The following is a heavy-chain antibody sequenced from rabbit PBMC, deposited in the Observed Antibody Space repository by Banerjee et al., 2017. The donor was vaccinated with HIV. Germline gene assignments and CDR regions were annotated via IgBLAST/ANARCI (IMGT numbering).Heavy chain of an antibody. V-gene: IGHV1S40*01. CDR2: IYAGSSGST. D-gene: IGHD4-2*01. J-gene: IGHJ6*01. CDR1: GFSFSSSYW. Sequence: QSLEESGGDLVKPGASLTLTCTASGFSFSSSYWICWVRQAPGKGLEWIACIYAGSSGSTYYASWVNGRFTISSHNAQNTLYLQLNSLTAADTATYFCARGAGIHYADLWGPGTLVTVS. CDR3: ARGAGIHYADL.